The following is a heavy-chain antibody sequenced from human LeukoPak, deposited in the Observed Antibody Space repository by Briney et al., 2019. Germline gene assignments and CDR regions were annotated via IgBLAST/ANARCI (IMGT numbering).Heavy chain of an antibody. D-gene: IGHD6-13*01. CDR1: GFTFSSYS. CDR2: ISGSSSYI. Sequence: GGSLRLSCAASGFTFSSYSMNWVRQAPGKGLEWVSSISGSSSYIYYTDSVKGRFTISRDNAKNSLYLQMNSLRAEDTAVYYCARDRSNVAATDGWLDPWGQGTLVTVSS. J-gene: IGHJ5*02. CDR3: ARDRSNVAATDGWLDP. V-gene: IGHV3-21*01.